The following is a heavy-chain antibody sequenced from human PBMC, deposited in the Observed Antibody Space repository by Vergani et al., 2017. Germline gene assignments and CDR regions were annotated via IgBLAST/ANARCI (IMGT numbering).Heavy chain of an antibody. D-gene: IGHD2-2*01. Sequence: QLVESGGGWVQPGGSLRLSCVVSGFDFSSYIMNWVRQAAGKGLEWVSFVSTGTKSQSYAESVKGRFTISRDSAKNSLYLQMDSLIAEDTAVYYCGREQSSTSGRALDFWGQGTKVTVSS. J-gene: IGHJ3*01. CDR3: GREQSSTSGRALDF. CDR2: VSTGTKSQ. V-gene: IGHV3-48*01. CDR1: GFDFSSYI.